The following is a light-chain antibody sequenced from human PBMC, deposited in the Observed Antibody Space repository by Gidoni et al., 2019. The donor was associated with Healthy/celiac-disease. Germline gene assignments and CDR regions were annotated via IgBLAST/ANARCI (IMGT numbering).Light chain of an antibody. J-gene: IGLJ2*01. Sequence: QSALTQPASVSRSPGQSITISCTGTSSDVGGYNYVSWYQQPPGKAPKLMIDDVSNRPSGVSNRFSGSKSGNTASLTISGLQAEDEADYYCSSYTSSSTLNVVFGGGTKLTVL. CDR2: DVS. V-gene: IGLV2-14*01. CDR3: SSYTSSSTLNVV. CDR1: SSDVGGYNY.